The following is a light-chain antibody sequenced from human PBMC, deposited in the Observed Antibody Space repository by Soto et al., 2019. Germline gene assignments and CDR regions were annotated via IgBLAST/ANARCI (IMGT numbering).Light chain of an antibody. CDR1: SSNIGAGYD. CDR3: QSYDSSLSAWV. V-gene: IGLV1-40*01. Sequence: QSVLTQPPSVSGAPGQRVTISCTGSSSNIGAGYDVHWYQQLPGTAPKLLIYGNSNRPSGVPHRFSGSKSGTSASLATTWLQAEDEADYYCQSYDSSLSAWVFGGGTKLTVL. J-gene: IGLJ3*02. CDR2: GNS.